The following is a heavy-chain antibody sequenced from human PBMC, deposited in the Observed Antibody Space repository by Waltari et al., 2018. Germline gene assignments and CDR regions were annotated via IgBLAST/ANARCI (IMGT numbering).Heavy chain of an antibody. CDR1: RDAITEHY. J-gene: IGHJ4*02. Sequence: LVQSGAEVMKPGASVKVSCKVSRDAITEHYIHWVRQAPGQGLEWMGWINPTGGSTHYAQRYRGRITMTWDTSMTTSYMGLSGLRSDDTAVYYCAREYCGGDCRLFDFWGQGTLVTVSS. V-gene: IGHV1-2*02. CDR2: INPTGGST. D-gene: IGHD2-21*02. CDR3: AREYCGGDCRLFDF.